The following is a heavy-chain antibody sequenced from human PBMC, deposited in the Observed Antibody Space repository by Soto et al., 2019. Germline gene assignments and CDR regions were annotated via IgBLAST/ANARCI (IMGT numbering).Heavy chain of an antibody. V-gene: IGHV1-18*01. CDR3: APDKYYSGSTFDYPADMYNVVDA. CDR1: GYTFTNYA. Sequence: ASVKVSCKASGYTFTNYAMHWVRQAPGQGLEWMGWISAYNGDTNYARNLQGRVTMTTDASTTTAYMELRSLRSDDTAVYYCAPDKYYSGSTFDYPADMYNVVDAWGPGTTVTLSS. D-gene: IGHD3-10*01. J-gene: IGHJ6*02. CDR2: ISAYNGDT.